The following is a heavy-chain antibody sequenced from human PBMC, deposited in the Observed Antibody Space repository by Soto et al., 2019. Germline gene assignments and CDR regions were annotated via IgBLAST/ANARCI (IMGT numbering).Heavy chain of an antibody. CDR2: IGIGSSTT. CDR3: ARDQLYYNDISGRPLNAFDV. CDR1: GFTIRNYG. D-gene: IGHD3-22*01. Sequence: GGSMRVSCAAAGFTIRNYGMNWVRKAPGKGLEWVSYIGIGSSTTYYADSVKGRFTISRDNAKNSLYLQMNSLRAEDTAVYYCARDQLYYNDISGRPLNAFDVWGQGTKVTVSS. J-gene: IGHJ3*01. V-gene: IGHV3-48*01.